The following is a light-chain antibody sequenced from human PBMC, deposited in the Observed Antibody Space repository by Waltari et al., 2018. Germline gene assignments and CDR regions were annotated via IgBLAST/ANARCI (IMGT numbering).Light chain of an antibody. V-gene: IGKV3-11*01. J-gene: IGKJ2*01. Sequence: ETVLTQSPATLSLSPGGRATLSCRASQSLGRYLAWYQQKPGQAPRLVIYDASTRATGIPARFSGSGSGTDFSLTISSLEPEDFAVYYCHQRRNWPQTFGQGTKLEIK. CDR2: DAS. CDR1: QSLGRY. CDR3: HQRRNWPQT.